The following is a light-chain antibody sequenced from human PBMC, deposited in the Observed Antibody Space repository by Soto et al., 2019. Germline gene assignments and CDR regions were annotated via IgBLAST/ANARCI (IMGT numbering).Light chain of an antibody. CDR2: GNS. CDR3: ATWDANLSGL. CDR1: SSNIGAGFD. J-gene: IGLJ3*02. Sequence: QSVLTQPPSVSGAPGQRVTISCTGSSSNIGAGFDVHWYHQIAGTAPKLLIYGNSNRPSGVPDRFSGSKSGTSASLAINGLRSEDEADYYCATWDANLSGLFGGGTQLTVL. V-gene: IGLV1-40*01.